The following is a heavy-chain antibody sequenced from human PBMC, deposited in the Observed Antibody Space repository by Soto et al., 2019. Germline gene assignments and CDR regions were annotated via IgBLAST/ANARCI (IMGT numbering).Heavy chain of an antibody. CDR1: GGTLNKPA. CDR2: IIPMFGIP. J-gene: IGHJ3*01. V-gene: IGHV1-69*01. Sequence: QVQLVQSGAEVKKPGSSVKVSCRASGGTLNKPAITWVRRAPGLGLEWLGGIIPMFGIPNYPQKFQGRVPITPQDSTNTSHMELNSLTSDDTAVYYCAREGTSGWLKGAYDVWVHGTMVTVSS. CDR3: AREGTSGWLKGAYDV. D-gene: IGHD6-19*01.